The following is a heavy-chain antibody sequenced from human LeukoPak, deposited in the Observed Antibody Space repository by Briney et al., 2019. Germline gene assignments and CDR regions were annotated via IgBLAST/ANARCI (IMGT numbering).Heavy chain of an antibody. Sequence: GASVKVSCKASGYTFTSYYMHWVRQAPGQGLEWMGILNPSGGSTSYAQKFQGRVTMTRDTSTSTVYMELSSLRSEDTAVYYCARHRPYGPGTTGGVYYYMDVWGKGTTVTVSS. V-gene: IGHV1-46*01. J-gene: IGHJ6*03. CDR3: ARHRPYGPGTTGGVYYYMDV. D-gene: IGHD3-10*01. CDR1: GYTFTSYY. CDR2: LNPSGGST.